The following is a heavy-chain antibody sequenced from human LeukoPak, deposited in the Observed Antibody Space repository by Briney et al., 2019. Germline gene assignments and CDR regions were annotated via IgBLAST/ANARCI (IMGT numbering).Heavy chain of an antibody. V-gene: IGHV3-48*01. CDR1: GFTFSSYS. CDR2: ISSSSSTI. J-gene: IGHJ4*02. D-gene: IGHD6-19*01. Sequence: GGSLRLSCAASGFTFSSYSMNWVRQAPGKGLEWVSYISSSSSTIYYADSVKGRFTISRDNAKNSLYLQMNSLRAEDTAVYYCARDFSSGWAEPGAFFGYWGQGTLVTVSS. CDR3: ARDFSSGWAEPGAFFGY.